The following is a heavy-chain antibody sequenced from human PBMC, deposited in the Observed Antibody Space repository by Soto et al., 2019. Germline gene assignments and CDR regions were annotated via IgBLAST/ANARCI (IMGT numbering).Heavy chain of an antibody. Sequence: QVQLVESGGGVVQPGRSLRLSCAASGFTFSSYAMHWVRQAPGKGLEWVAVISYDGSNKYYGDSVKGRFTISRDNSKKALYLQMISLRAEDKAVYYCAREVGGGVVVPAAVQHYYYYRMDGWGQGTTVTVSS. CDR3: AREVGGGVVVPAAVQHYYYYRMDG. CDR1: GFTFSSYA. CDR2: ISYDGSNK. J-gene: IGHJ6*02. D-gene: IGHD2-2*01. V-gene: IGHV3-30-3*01.